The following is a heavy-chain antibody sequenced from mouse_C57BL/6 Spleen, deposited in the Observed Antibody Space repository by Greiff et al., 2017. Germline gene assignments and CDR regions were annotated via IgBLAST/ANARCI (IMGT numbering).Heavy chain of an antibody. Sequence: QVQLKQPGAELVKPGASVKLSCKASGYTFTSYWTHWVKQRPGRGLEWIGRIDPNSGGTKSNEKFKSKATLTVDNPSSTAYMQLSSLTSEDSAVYYCAIERGVYYAMDYWGQGTSVTVSS. V-gene: IGHV1-72*01. CDR2: IDPNSGGT. CDR1: GYTFTSYW. J-gene: IGHJ4*01. CDR3: AIERGVYYAMDY.